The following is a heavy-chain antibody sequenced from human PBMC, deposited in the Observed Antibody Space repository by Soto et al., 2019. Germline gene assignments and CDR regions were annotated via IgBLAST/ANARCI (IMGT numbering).Heavy chain of an antibody. CDR2: MNPNNGNT. V-gene: IGHV1-8*01. CDR1: GYTFTSYE. J-gene: IGHJ4*02. Sequence: ASVNVSCTASGYTFTSYEINWVRQATGQELKWMGWMNPNNGNTQYAQKLQGRVTMSTDNSRSTADMELRSLISDDTALYYCAREPNYFDYRGQGALVTVS. CDR3: AREPNYFDY.